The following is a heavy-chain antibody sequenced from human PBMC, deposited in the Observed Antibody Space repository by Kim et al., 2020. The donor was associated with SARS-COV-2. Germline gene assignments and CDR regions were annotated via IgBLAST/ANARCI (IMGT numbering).Heavy chain of an antibody. CDR2: IYYSGST. CDR3: ARKPYTPLYCSGGSCYRYYCDY. V-gene: IGHV4-39*01. J-gene: IGHJ4*02. D-gene: IGHD2-15*01. CDR1: GGSISSSSYY. Sequence: SETLSLTCTVSGGSISSSSYYWGWIRQPPGKGLEWIGSIYYSGSTYYNPSLKSRVTISVDTSKNQFSLKLSSVTAADTAVYYCARKPYTPLYCSGGSCYRYYCDYWGQGTLVTVSS.